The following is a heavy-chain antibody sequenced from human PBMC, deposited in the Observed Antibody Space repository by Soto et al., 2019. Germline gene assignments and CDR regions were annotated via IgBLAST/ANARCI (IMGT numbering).Heavy chain of an antibody. CDR1: GYAFTTYG. V-gene: IGHV1-18*01. CDR2: ISAHNGNT. CDR3: ARGRYGDY. D-gene: IGHD1-1*01. Sequence: QVHLVQSGAEVKKPGASVKVSCKGSGYAFTTYGITWVRQAPGQGLEWMGWISAHNGNTNYAQKLQGRVTVTRDRSTSTAYMELRSLRPDDTAVDYCARGRYGDYWGQGALVTVSS. J-gene: IGHJ4*02.